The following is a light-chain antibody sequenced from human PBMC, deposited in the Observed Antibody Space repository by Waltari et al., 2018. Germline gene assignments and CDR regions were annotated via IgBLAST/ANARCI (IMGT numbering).Light chain of an antibody. V-gene: IGKV4-1*01. J-gene: IGKJ5*01. CDR1: QTILYNTNNKNY. CDR3: HQYYTTPIT. CDR2: WAS. Sequence: DIVMTQSPDSLAVSLGERATINCKSSQTILYNTNNKNYLAWYKQKPRQPPKLLIYWASTRESGVPDRSSGSGSVTDFTLTISSLQAEDVAVYYCHQYYTTPITFGQGTRLEIK.